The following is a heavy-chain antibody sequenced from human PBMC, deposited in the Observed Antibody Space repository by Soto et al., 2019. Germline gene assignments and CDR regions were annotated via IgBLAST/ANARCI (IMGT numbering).Heavy chain of an antibody. J-gene: IGHJ1*01. Sequence: PSETLSLTCDVSGDSISTSSYYWGWIRQPPGKGLEWIASIYYSGATFHNPSLQSRVTISVDTSNNRFSLTLSSLTAADTAVYFCAGLAYSGYLQTWGQGSLVTVSS. D-gene: IGHD1-26*01. CDR2: IYYSGAT. V-gene: IGHV4-39*02. CDR3: AGLAYSGYLQT. CDR1: GDSISTSSYY.